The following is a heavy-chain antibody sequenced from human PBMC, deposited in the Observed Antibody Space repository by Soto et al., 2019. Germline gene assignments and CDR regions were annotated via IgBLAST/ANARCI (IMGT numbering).Heavy chain of an antibody. Sequence: PGGSLRLSCAASGFTFSSYSMNWVRQAPGKGLEWVSSISSSSYIYYADSVKGRFTISRDNAKNSLYLQMNSLRAEDTAVYYCARGRASSWYQSVLHLPYYHYGMDVWGQGTTVTVSS. D-gene: IGHD6-13*01. V-gene: IGHV3-21*01. CDR3: ARGRASSWYQSVLHLPYYHYGMDV. CDR1: GFTFSSYS. CDR2: ISSSSYI. J-gene: IGHJ6*02.